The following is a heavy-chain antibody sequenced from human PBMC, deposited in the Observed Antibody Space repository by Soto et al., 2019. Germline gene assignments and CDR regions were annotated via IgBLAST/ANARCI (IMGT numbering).Heavy chain of an antibody. J-gene: IGHJ6*03. D-gene: IGHD6-19*01. Sequence: HVTLKESGPVLVKPTETLTLTCTVSGFSLSNGKVGVSWIRQPPGKALEWLAHIFSNDEKSYRTSLKSRLTSSEDTHKRQVVLTMTNVDPVDTATYYCARILFGRSVAGGYFYMDVWGKGTTVTVSS. CDR3: ARILFGRSVAGGYFYMDV. V-gene: IGHV2-26*01. CDR2: IFSNDEK. CDR1: GFSLSNGKVG.